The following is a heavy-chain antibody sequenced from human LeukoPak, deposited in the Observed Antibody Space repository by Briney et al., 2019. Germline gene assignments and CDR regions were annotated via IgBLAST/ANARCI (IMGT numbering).Heavy chain of an antibody. J-gene: IGHJ1*01. V-gene: IGHV1-18*01. CDR1: GYTFTSYG. CDR3: ARVEGRQWLVQGAQYFQH. D-gene: IGHD6-19*01. Sequence: ASVKLSCKASGYTFTSYGISWVRQAPGQGLEWMGWISAYNGNTNYAQKLQGRVTMTTDTSTSTAYMELRSLRSDDTAVYYCARVEGRQWLVQGAQYFQHWGQGTLVTVSS. CDR2: ISAYNGNT.